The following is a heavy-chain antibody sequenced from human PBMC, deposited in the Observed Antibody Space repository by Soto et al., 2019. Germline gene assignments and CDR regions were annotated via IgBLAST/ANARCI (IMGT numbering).Heavy chain of an antibody. V-gene: IGHV1-18*01. CDR3: AIDPSVLRFLEWLAGGDAFDI. CDR2: ISAYNGNT. J-gene: IGHJ3*02. D-gene: IGHD3-3*01. CDR1: GYTFTSYG. Sequence: GASVKVSRMASGYTFTSYGISWVRQAPGQGLEWMGWISAYNGNTNYAQKLQGRVTMTADTSTSTAYMELRSLRSDDTAVYFCAIDPSVLRFLEWLAGGDAFDIWGQGTMVTVSS.